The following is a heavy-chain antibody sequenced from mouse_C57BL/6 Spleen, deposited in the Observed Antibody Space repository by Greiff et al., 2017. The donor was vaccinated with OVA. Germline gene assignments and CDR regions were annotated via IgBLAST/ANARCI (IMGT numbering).Heavy chain of an antibody. CDR1: GFNIKDYY. CDR2: IDPEDGET. V-gene: IGHV14-2*01. D-gene: IGHD1-1*01. Sequence: VQLQQSGAELVKPGASVKLSCTASGFNIKDYYMHWVKQRTEQGLEWIGRIDPEDGETKSAPKFQGKATITADTSSNTAYLQLSSLTSEDTAVYYCARGGGSSERGYFDYWGQGTTLTVSS. J-gene: IGHJ2*01. CDR3: ARGGGSSERGYFDY.